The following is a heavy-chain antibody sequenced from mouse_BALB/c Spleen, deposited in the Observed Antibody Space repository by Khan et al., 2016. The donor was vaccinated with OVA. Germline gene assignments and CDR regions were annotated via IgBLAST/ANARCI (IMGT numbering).Heavy chain of an antibody. CDR3: ARSSYGGFAY. J-gene: IGHJ3*01. V-gene: IGHV1-18*01. Sequence: EVQLQQSGPELVKPGDSMKISCKASGYSFTDYTLNWVKQSHGKTLEWIGLINPYNGVSNYNQKFKGKATFTVDKSSSTAYMELLSLTSEDSAVYYCARSSYGGFAYWGQGTLVTVSA. CDR2: INPYNGVS. CDR1: GYSFTDYT. D-gene: IGHD1-1*01.